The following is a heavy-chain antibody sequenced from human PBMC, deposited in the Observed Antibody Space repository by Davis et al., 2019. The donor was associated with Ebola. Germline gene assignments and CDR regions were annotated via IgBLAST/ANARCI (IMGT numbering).Heavy chain of an antibody. CDR3: AREGYCSGGSCYGVDHAFDI. CDR2: INHSGST. V-gene: IGHV4-34*01. Sequence: SETLSLTCAVYGGSFSGYYWSWIRQPPRKGLEWIGEINHSGSTNYNPSLKSRVTISVDTSKNQFSLKLSSVTAADTAVYYCAREGYCSGGSCYGVDHAFDIWGQGTMVTVSS. J-gene: IGHJ3*02. CDR1: GGSFSGYY. D-gene: IGHD2-15*01.